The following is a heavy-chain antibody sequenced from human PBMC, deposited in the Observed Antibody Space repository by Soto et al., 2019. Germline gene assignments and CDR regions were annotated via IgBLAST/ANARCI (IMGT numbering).Heavy chain of an antibody. D-gene: IGHD3-10*01. CDR2: IYYSGST. V-gene: IGHV4-59*08. Sequence: SETLSLTCTVSGGSISSYYWSWIRQPPGKGLEWIGYIYYSGSTNYNPSLKSRVTISVDTSKNQFSLKLSSVTAADTAVYYCARLVAGYMDVWGKGTTVTVSS. CDR3: ARLVAGYMDV. CDR1: GGSISSYY. J-gene: IGHJ6*03.